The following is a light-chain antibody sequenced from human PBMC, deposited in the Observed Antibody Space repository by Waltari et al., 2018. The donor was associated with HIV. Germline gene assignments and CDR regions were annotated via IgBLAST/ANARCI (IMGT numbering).Light chain of an antibody. CDR2: DAS. V-gene: IGLV2-14*01. CDR1: SSDVGGYNY. J-gene: IGLJ3*02. CDR3: SSYTSSSTWV. Sequence: QSALTQPASVSGSPGQSITISCTGTSSDVGGYNYVSWSQQHPGKAPKLMIYDASKRPSGVSNRFSGSKSGNTAALTISGLQAEDEADYYCSSYTSSSTWVFGGGTKLTVL.